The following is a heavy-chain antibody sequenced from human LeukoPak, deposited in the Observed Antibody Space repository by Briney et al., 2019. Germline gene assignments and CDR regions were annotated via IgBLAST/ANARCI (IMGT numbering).Heavy chain of an antibody. V-gene: IGHV3-30*18. CDR3: AKSGCGSSRCYLNF. D-gene: IGHD2-2*01. Sequence: GGPLRPPWAASGFTFRDHGVHGVGQAPGKGRGGGADIPYDESNEYYGDSVKGLVTISRDNSKNMLYLQMNSLRVEDTAMYYCAKSGCGSSRCYLNFWGQGTLVTVSS. CDR2: IPYDESNE. CDR1: GFTFRDHG. J-gene: IGHJ4*02.